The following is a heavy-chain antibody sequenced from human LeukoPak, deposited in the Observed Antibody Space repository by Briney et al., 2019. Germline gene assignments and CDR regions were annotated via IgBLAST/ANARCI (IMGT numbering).Heavy chain of an antibody. CDR3: AREGWQVLHHAFDI. J-gene: IGHJ3*02. V-gene: IGHV4-39*07. Sequence: SETLSLTRTVSGGSISSTSYYWGWIRQPPGKGLEWIGNIYYSGSTYYNPSLKRRVTISVDTSKNQFSLKLSSVTAADTAVYYCAREGWQVLHHAFDIWGQGTMVTVSS. D-gene: IGHD2/OR15-2a*01. CDR1: GGSISSTSYY. CDR2: IYYSGST.